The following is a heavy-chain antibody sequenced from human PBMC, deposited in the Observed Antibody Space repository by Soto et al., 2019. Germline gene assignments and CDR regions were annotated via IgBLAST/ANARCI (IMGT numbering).Heavy chain of an antibody. CDR1: GYTFTGYY. CDR2: INPNSGGT. D-gene: IGHD3-10*01. Sequence: ASVKVSCKASGYTFTGYYMHWVRQAPGQGLEWMGWINPNSGGTNYAQKFQGWVTMTRDTSISTAYMELSRLRSDDTAVYYCARRLFRPGSGSYLDYFDYWGQGTLVTVSS. CDR3: ARRLFRPGSGSYLDYFDY. J-gene: IGHJ4*02. V-gene: IGHV1-2*04.